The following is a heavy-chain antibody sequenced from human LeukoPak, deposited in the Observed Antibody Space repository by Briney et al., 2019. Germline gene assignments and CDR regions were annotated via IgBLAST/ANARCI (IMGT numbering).Heavy chain of an antibody. D-gene: IGHD3-10*01. CDR3: ARGGTNYYYMDV. J-gene: IGHJ6*03. V-gene: IGHV3-23*01. CDR1: GFTVSSNY. Sequence: GGSLRLSCAASGFTVSSNYMTWVRQAPGKGLEWVSAISGSGDRTFYADSVKGRLTISRDNSKNTLYLQLNTVRAEDTALYYCARGGTNYYYMDVWGNGTAVTVSS. CDR2: ISGSGDRT.